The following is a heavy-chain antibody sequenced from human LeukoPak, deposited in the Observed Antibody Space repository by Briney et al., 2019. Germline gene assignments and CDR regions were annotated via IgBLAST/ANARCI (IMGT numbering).Heavy chain of an antibody. CDR1: GFTFTNYA. Sequence: GGSLRLSCAASGFTFTNYAMHWVRQAPGKGLEWVAIVRSDGTNKYSADSLKGRFTISGDNSRNTLYLQMNSLRAEDTAVYYCARESGASRGYSYGHWGQGTLVTVSS. D-gene: IGHD5-18*01. V-gene: IGHV3-30*02. CDR3: ARESGASRGYSYGH. J-gene: IGHJ4*02. CDR2: VRSDGTNK.